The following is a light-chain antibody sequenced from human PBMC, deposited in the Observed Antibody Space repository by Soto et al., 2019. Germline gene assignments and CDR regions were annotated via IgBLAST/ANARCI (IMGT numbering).Light chain of an antibody. CDR1: QSVSSS. Sequence: EIVLTQSPGTLSLSPGETATLSCRASQSVSSSLAWYHQKPGQTPRLLIYDASNRATGIPARFSGSGSGTDFTLTISRLEPEDFAVYYCQQCSRWPLTFGGGTKVEIK. CDR3: QQCSRWPLT. V-gene: IGKV3-11*01. CDR2: DAS. J-gene: IGKJ4*01.